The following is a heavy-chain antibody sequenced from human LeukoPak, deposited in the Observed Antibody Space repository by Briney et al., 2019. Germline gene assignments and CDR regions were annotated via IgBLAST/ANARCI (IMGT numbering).Heavy chain of an antibody. V-gene: IGHV3-11*04. CDR2: ISSSGSTI. CDR1: GFTFSDYY. Sequence: GRSLRLSCAASGFTFSDYYMSWIRQAPGKGLEWVSYISSSGSTIYYADSVKGRFTISRDNAKNSLYLQMNSLRAEDTAVYYCARSDYVWGSYRDSFDIWGQGTMVTVSS. J-gene: IGHJ3*02. CDR3: ARSDYVWGSYRDSFDI. D-gene: IGHD3-16*02.